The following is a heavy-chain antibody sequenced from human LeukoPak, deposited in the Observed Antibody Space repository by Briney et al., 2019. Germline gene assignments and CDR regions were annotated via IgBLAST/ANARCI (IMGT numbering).Heavy chain of an antibody. J-gene: IGHJ4*02. V-gene: IGHV3-7*01. CDR3: ARDRPYYDSSGYYYSYYFDY. D-gene: IGHD3-22*01. CDR1: GFTFSSYW. CDR2: IKQDGSEK. Sequence: GGSLRLSCAASGFTFSSYWMSWVRQAPGKGLEWVANIKQDGSEKYYVDSVKGRFTISRDNAKNSLYLQMNSLRAEDTAVCYCARDRPYYDSSGYYYSYYFDYWGQGTLVTVSS.